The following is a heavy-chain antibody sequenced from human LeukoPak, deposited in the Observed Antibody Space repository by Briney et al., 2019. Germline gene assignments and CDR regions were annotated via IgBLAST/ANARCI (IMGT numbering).Heavy chain of an antibody. CDR2: KFDGGRD. CDR1: GDSVTTYY. D-gene: IGHD6-13*01. V-gene: IGHV4-59*02. CDR3: ARKGYSISWYSP. J-gene: IGHJ5*02. Sequence: SETLSLTCTVSGDSVTTYYWRWIWQPPGKGPEWIGYKFDGGRDIYNPSLKSRVTISLDTSKNQFSLKLTSVTAADTAVYYCARKGYSISWYSPWGQGTLVTVSS.